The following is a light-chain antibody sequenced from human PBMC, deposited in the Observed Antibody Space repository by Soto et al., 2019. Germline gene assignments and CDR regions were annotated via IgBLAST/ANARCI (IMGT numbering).Light chain of an antibody. Sequence: QSVLTQPPSVSGAPGQRVTISCTGSSSNIGAGYDVHWYHQLPGTAPKLLIYGNNNRPSGVPDRFSGSRSGNSASLAITGLQAEDEADYYCQSYDSSLSVWVFGGGTKLTVL. V-gene: IGLV1-40*01. CDR1: SSNIGAGYD. CDR2: GNN. J-gene: IGLJ3*02. CDR3: QSYDSSLSVWV.